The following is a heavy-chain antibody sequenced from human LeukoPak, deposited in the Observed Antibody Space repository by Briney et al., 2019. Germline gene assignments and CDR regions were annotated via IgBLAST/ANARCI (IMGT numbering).Heavy chain of an antibody. J-gene: IGHJ4*02. V-gene: IGHV4-30-2*01. CDR2: IYHSGST. CDR1: GGSISSGGYY. CDR3: ARGLVVFDY. Sequence: SETLSLTCTVSGGSISSGGYYWSWIRQPPGKGLEWIGYIYHSGSTYYNPSLKSRVTISVDRSKNQFSLKLSSVTAADTAVYYCARGLVVFDYWGQGTLVTVSS. D-gene: IGHD2-15*01.